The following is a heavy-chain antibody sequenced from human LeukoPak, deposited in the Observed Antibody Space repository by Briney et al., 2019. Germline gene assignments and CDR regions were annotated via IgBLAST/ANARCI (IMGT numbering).Heavy chain of an antibody. V-gene: IGHV5-51*01. D-gene: IGHD4-17*01. CDR3: ARQYGRPFDY. Sequence: GGSLRLSCKGSGYSFSDSWIGWVRQMPGKGLEWMGIIYPGDSDTRYSPSFQGQVTISADRSISTTYLQWSSLKATDTAMYYCARQYGRPFDYWGQGTLVTVSS. CDR1: GYSFSDSW. CDR2: IYPGDSDT. J-gene: IGHJ4*02.